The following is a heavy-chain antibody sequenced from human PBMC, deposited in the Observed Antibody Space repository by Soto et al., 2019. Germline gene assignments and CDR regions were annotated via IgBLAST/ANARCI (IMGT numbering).Heavy chain of an antibody. J-gene: IGHJ4*02. CDR1: GFTFSSYA. V-gene: IGHV3-23*01. CDR2: FSASGDNT. D-gene: IGHD6-6*01. Sequence: EVQLWESGGGLVQPGGSLRLSCAASGFTFSSYAMSWVRQAPGKGLDWVSSFSASGDNTFYADSVKGRFTISRDNSRNTLFLQMNSLRPEDTAVYYCAKSLRYSRPSEVVCDSWGQGTLVTVSS. CDR3: AKSLRYSRPSEVVCDS.